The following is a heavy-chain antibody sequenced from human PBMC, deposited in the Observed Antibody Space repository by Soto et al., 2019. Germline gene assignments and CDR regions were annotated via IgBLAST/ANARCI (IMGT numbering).Heavy chain of an antibody. V-gene: IGHV1-2*04. D-gene: IGHD5-18*01. J-gene: IGHJ4*02. CDR2: INPNSGGT. Sequence: ASVKVSCKASGYTFTGYYMHWVRQAPGQGLEWMGWINPNSGGTNYAQKFQGWVTMTRDTSISTAYMELSRLRSDDTAVYYCARDPSPTAMVRIPKYYFDYSGQGTLVTVSS. CDR1: GYTFTGYY. CDR3: ARDPSPTAMVRIPKYYFDY.